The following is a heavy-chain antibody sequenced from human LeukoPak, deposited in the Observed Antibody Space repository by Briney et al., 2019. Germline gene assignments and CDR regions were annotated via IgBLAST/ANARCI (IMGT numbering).Heavy chain of an antibody. Sequence: GGSLRLSCAASGFIFDDYAMHWVRQSPGKGLEWVSGISWNSANIAHAASVKGRFTISRDNSKNTLYLQMNSLRAEDTAVYYCAKGDFGVVHYTWDWFDPWGQGTLVTVSS. V-gene: IGHV3-9*01. CDR2: ISWNSANI. J-gene: IGHJ5*02. D-gene: IGHD3-3*01. CDR1: GFIFDDYA. CDR3: AKGDFGVVHYTWDWFDP.